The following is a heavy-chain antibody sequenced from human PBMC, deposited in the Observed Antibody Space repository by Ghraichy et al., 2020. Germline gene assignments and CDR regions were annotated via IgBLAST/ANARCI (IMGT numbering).Heavy chain of an antibody. CDR2: IHYGGST. CDR1: GASGTSNSHY. CDR3: ARVPVLAPTRYNDVWRGYYFDP. Sequence: SQTLSLTCAVSGASGTSNSHYWTWIRQPPGKGLEWIAFIHYGGSTNYNPSLRSRVTISLDTSRNQFSLEVYSVTAADTAVYRCARVPVLAPTRYNDVWRGYYFDPWGLGTLVAVSS. V-gene: IGHV4-61*01. J-gene: IGHJ4*02. D-gene: IGHD3-3*01.